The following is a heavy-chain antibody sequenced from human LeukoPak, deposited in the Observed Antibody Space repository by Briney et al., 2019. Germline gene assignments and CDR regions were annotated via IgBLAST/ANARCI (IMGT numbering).Heavy chain of an antibody. J-gene: IGHJ5*02. CDR3: ARDIPGYYDILTPPNWFDP. D-gene: IGHD3-9*01. V-gene: IGHV1-18*01. Sequence: ASVKVSCKASGYTFTSYGISWVRQAPGQGLEWMGWISAYNGNTNYAQKLQGRVTMTTDTSTSTAYIELRSLRSDDTAVYYCARDIPGYYDILTPPNWFDPWGQGTLVTVSS. CDR2: ISAYNGNT. CDR1: GYTFTSYG.